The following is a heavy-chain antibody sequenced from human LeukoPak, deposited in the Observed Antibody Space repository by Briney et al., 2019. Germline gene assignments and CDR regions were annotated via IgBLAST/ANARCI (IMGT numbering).Heavy chain of an antibody. J-gene: IGHJ4*02. Sequence: GGSLRLSCAASGFTFSTYSMNWVRQAPGKGLEWVSYISSSSSTIYYADSVKGRFTISRDNSKNTLYLQMNSLRAEDTAVYYCARGPEDFWSGPYFDYWGQGTLVTVSS. CDR3: ARGPEDFWSGPYFDY. D-gene: IGHD3-3*01. CDR1: GFTFSTYS. CDR2: ISSSSSTI. V-gene: IGHV3-48*01.